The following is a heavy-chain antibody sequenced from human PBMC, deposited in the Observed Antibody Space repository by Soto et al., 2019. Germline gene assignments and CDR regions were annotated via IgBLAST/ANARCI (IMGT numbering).Heavy chain of an antibody. CDR3: ARGFRGRGSLWEPSGYYYGMDV. Sequence: SETLSLTCTVSGGSVSSGSYYWSWIRQPPGKGLEWIGYIYYSGSTNYNPSLKSRVTISVDTSKNHFSLRLTSVTAADTAVYYCARGFRGRGSLWEPSGYYYGMDVWGQGTTVTVSS. V-gene: IGHV4-61*01. CDR1: GGSVSSGSYY. D-gene: IGHD1-26*01. CDR2: IYYSGST. J-gene: IGHJ6*02.